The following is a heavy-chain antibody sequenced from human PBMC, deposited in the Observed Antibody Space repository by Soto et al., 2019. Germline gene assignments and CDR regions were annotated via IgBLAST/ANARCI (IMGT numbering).Heavy chain of an antibody. V-gene: IGHV3-33*01. J-gene: IGHJ6*02. CDR3: ARGTKIYSGYYGLDV. CDR2: IWYGGTDK. D-gene: IGHD1-26*01. CDR1: GFTFSDYG. Sequence: QVQLVESGGGVVQPGRSLRLSCAASGFTFSDYGMHWVRQAPGKGLEWVSFIWYGGTDKYYADSVKGRLIISRDNSKNTLYRQMNSLRAEDTAVYYCARGTKIYSGYYGLDVWGQGTTVTVSS.